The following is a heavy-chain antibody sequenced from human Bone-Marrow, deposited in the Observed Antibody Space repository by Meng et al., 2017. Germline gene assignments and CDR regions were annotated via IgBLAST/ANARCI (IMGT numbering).Heavy chain of an antibody. D-gene: IGHD2-15*01. CDR2: INPKSGDT. Sequence: QVPLVRSGAEVKKPGASVKVSCKPAGYNFPDYYIHWVRRAPGQGLEWMGRINPKSGDTHYAQKFQARVTISRDNSKNTLYLQMNSLRVDDTAVYYCANQRSVGGRYWGQGTLVTVSS. J-gene: IGHJ4*02. CDR1: GYNFPDYY. V-gene: IGHV1-2*06. CDR3: ANQRSVGGRY.